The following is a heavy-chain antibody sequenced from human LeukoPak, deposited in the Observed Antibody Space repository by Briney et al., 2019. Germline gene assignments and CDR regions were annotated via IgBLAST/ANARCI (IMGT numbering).Heavy chain of an antibody. V-gene: IGHV3-21*04. CDR2: ISSSSSYI. Sequence: PGGSLRLSCAASGFTFSSYSMNWVRQAPGKGLEWVSSISSSSSYIYYADSVKGRFTISRDNAKNSLYLQMNSLRAEDTAVYYCARDSSAIGYDYVWGSYRYYFDYWGQGTLVTVSS. CDR1: GFTFSSYS. J-gene: IGHJ4*02. CDR3: ARDSSAIGYDYVWGSYRYYFDY. D-gene: IGHD3-16*02.